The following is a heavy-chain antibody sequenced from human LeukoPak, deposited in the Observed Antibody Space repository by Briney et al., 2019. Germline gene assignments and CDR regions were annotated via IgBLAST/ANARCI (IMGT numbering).Heavy chain of an antibody. D-gene: IGHD3-22*01. V-gene: IGHV1-18*01. CDR1: GYTFTSYG. J-gene: IGHJ4*02. CDR3: ARAETYYYDSSDYYPGVYYFDY. Sequence: ASVKVSCKASGYTFTSYGISWVRQAPGQGLEWMGWISAYNGNTNYAQKLQGRVTMTTDTSTSTAYMELRSLRSDDTAVYYCARAETYYYDSSDYYPGVYYFDYWGQGTLVTVSS. CDR2: ISAYNGNT.